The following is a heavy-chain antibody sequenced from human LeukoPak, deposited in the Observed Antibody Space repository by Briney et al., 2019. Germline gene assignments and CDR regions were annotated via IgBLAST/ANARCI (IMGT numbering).Heavy chain of an antibody. CDR1: GESFSGYY. J-gene: IGHJ4*02. V-gene: IGHV4-34*01. Sequence: PSETLSLTCAVYGESFSGYYWNWIRQSPGKGLEWIGEMNDSGSSHYNPSLKSRVTISVDTSKNQFSLKLTSVTAADTAVYYCARGLYDISTGYYLHFDYWGQGTLVTVSS. CDR3: ARGLYDISTGYYLHFDY. D-gene: IGHD3-9*01. CDR2: MNDSGSS.